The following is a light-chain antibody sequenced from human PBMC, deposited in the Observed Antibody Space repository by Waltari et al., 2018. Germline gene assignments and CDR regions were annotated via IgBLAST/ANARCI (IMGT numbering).Light chain of an antibody. CDR2: GAS. V-gene: IGKV3-20*01. J-gene: IGKJ1*01. CDR3: LQYGQQYGSSPGT. Sequence: EIVLTQSPGTLSLSPGERATLSCRASQSVPSGKLAWYQQKPGQAPRHLIYGASSRATVIPDRFSGSGSGTDFTLTISRLEPEDFVLYYCLQYGQQYGSSPGTFGQGTKVEIK. CDR1: QSVPSGK.